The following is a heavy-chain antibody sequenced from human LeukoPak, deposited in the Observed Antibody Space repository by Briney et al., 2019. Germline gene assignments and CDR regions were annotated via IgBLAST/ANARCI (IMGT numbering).Heavy chain of an antibody. J-gene: IGHJ4*02. CDR3: ARHSSYGHFDY. Sequence: SETLSLTCTVSGDSISSYYWSWIRQPPGKGLEWIGYIYYSGSTNYNPSLKSRVTISVDTSKKQFSLKLTSVTAADTAVYYCARHSSYGHFDYWGRGTLVTVSS. CDR2: IYYSGST. V-gene: IGHV4-59*08. CDR1: GDSISSYY. D-gene: IGHD3-10*01.